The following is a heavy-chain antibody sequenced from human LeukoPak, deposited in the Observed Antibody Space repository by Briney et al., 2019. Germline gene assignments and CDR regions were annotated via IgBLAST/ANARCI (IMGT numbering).Heavy chain of an antibody. D-gene: IGHD2-15*01. Sequence: GGSLRLSCAASGFTFSGSAMHWVRQASGKGLEWVGRIRSKANSYPTAYAASVKGRFTISRADSKNTAYLQMNSLKTEDTAVYYCTSSYCSGGSCYRRYNYYYYMDVWGKGTTVTVSS. CDR1: GFTFSGSA. CDR3: TSSYCSGGSCYRRYNYYYYMDV. CDR2: IRSKANSYPT. V-gene: IGHV3-73*01. J-gene: IGHJ6*03.